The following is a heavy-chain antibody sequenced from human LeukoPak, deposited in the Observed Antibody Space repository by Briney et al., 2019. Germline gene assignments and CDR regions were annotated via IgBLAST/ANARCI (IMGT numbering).Heavy chain of an antibody. CDR3: ARGGGQWLVRTRDAFDI. D-gene: IGHD6-19*01. CDR1: GFTFSSYW. J-gene: IGHJ3*02. Sequence: GGSLRLSCAASGFTFSSYWMSWVRQAPGKGLEWVANIKLDGSEKYYVDSVKGRFTISRDNAKKSLYLQMNSLRAEDTALYYCARGGGQWLVRTRDAFDIWGQGTMVTVSS. CDR2: IKLDGSEK. V-gene: IGHV3-7*03.